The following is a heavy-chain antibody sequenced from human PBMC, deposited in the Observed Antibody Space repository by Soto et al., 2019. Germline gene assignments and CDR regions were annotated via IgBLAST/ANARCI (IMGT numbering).Heavy chain of an antibody. Sequence: GESLKISCKASGYSFNTYWISWVRQMPGKGLEWMGRINPSDSYTTYNPSFRGHVTISVDKSITTAYLHWSSLKASDTAMYYCARPLGGDSSCYYSSYYAMDVWGQGTTVTV. D-gene: IGHD3-22*01. J-gene: IGHJ6*02. CDR3: ARPLGGDSSCYYSSYYAMDV. V-gene: IGHV5-10-1*01. CDR2: INPSDSYT. CDR1: GYSFNTYW.